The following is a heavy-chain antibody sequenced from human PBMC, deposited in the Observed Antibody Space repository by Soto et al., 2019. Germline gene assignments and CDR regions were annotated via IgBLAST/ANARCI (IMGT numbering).Heavy chain of an antibody. CDR2: VSTYNVDT. D-gene: IGHD5-18*01. CDR1: GYTFTSYG. CDR3: ARGGFAYGYLDF. Sequence: QVHLVQSGAEVKKPGASLKVSCKSSGYTFTSYGFVWVRQAPGPGLELMGWVSTYNVDTTYAKKFTGRVTMSTDTSTTTAYMELTSLTSDDTAMYYCARGGFAYGYLDFWGQGTLGTVSS. V-gene: IGHV1-18*01. J-gene: IGHJ4*02.